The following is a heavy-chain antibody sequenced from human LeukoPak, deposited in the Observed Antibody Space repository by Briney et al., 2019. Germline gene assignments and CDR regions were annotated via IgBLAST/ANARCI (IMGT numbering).Heavy chain of an antibody. J-gene: IGHJ4*02. CDR1: GFTFSSYG. Sequence: GGTLRLSCAASGFTFSSYGMSWVRQAPGKGLEWVSAISGSGGSTYYADSVKGRFTISRDNSKNTLYLQMNSLRAEDTAVYYCARKSGSYRYWGQGTLVTVSS. D-gene: IGHD1-26*01. CDR3: ARKSGSYRY. CDR2: ISGSGGST. V-gene: IGHV3-23*01.